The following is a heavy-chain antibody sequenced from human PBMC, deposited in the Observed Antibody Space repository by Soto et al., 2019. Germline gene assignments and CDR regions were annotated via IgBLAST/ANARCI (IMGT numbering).Heavy chain of an antibody. CDR2: INHSGST. Sequence: PSETLSLTCAVYGGSFSGYYWSWIRQPPGKGLEWIGEINHSGSTNYNPSLKSRVTISVDTSKNQFSLKLSSVTAADTAVYYCARGIYCSGGSCYSPDYYYYYGMDVWGQGTTVTVS. CDR1: GGSFSGYY. V-gene: IGHV4-34*01. D-gene: IGHD2-15*01. CDR3: ARGIYCSGGSCYSPDYYYYYGMDV. J-gene: IGHJ6*02.